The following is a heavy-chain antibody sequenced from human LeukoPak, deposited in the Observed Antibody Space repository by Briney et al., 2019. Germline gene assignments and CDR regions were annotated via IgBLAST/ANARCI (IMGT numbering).Heavy chain of an antibody. V-gene: IGHV4-4*07. J-gene: IGHJ4*02. CDR2: IYNSGST. D-gene: IGHD6-13*01. Sequence: NSSETLSLTCTVSGGSISSYYWSWVRQPAGKGLEWIGHIYNSGSTNYNPSLEGRVTMSVATSKNQFSLHLSSVTAADTAVYYCARSAFLVTAPGLYYFDYWGQGTLVAVSS. CDR1: GGSISSYY. CDR3: ARSAFLVTAPGLYYFDY.